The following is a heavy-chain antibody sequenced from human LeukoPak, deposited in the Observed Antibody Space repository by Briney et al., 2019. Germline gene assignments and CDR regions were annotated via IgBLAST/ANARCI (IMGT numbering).Heavy chain of an antibody. CDR3: ARALKYYQIDY. CDR2: IDHSGST. D-gene: IGHD2-2*01. J-gene: IGHJ4*02. Sequence: SETLSLTCAVYGGSFSGNYWSWIRQPPGKGLEWIGEIDHSGSTNYNPSLKSRVTISVDTSKNQFSLKLSSVTAADTAVYYCARALKYYQIDYWGQGTLVTVSS. CDR1: GGSFSGNY. V-gene: IGHV4-34*01.